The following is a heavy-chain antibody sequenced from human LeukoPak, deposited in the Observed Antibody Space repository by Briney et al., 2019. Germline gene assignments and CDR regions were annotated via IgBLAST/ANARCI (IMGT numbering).Heavy chain of an antibody. D-gene: IGHD3-10*01. V-gene: IGHV1-3*01. Sequence: ASVKVSCKASGYTFTSYAMHWVRQAPGQGLEWMGWINAGNGNTKYSQKFQGRVTITRDTSASTAYMELSSLRSEDTAVYYCARDEGLLWFGELFPRTLNDYWGQGTLVTVSS. CDR3: ARDEGLLWFGELFPRTLNDY. J-gene: IGHJ4*02. CDR1: GYTFTSYA. CDR2: INAGNGNT.